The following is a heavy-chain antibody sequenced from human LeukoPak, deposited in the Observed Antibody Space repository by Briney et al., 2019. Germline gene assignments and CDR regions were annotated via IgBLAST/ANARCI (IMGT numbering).Heavy chain of an antibody. D-gene: IGHD1-1*01. V-gene: IGHV3-74*01. Sequence: GGSLRLSCAASGFTFSSYWMHWGRQAPGKGRVWVSRINSDGSTKTYADSVKGRFTISRDNAKNTLYMQMKSLRAEDTAVYYCVGELATGYWGQGTLVIVSS. CDR2: INSDGSTK. CDR1: GFTFSSYW. J-gene: IGHJ4*02. CDR3: VGELATGY.